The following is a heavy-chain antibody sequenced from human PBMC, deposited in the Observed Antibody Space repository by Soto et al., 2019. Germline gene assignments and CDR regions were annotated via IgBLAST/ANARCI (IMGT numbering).Heavy chain of an antibody. CDR2: IIPILGIA. CDR3: ARGRFTMVRGVMAPNFDY. Sequence: SVKVSCKASGGTFSSYTISWVRQAPGQGLEWMGRIIPILGIANYAQKFQGRVTITADKSTSTAYMELSSLRSEDTAVYYCARGRFTMVRGVMAPNFDYWGQGTLVTVSS. V-gene: IGHV1-69*02. D-gene: IGHD3-10*01. J-gene: IGHJ4*02. CDR1: GGTFSSYT.